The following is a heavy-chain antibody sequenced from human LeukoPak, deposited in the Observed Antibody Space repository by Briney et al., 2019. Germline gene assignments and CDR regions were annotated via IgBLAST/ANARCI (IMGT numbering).Heavy chain of an antibody. D-gene: IGHD3-22*01. Sequence: GDPLNISCMGSGYRFTSYWIGWVRQMPGKGLEWMGIIFPGDSDTRYSPSFQGQVTIPADESISTAYLQWSSLKASDTAMYYCARWMRGPVYDAYFDYWGQGTLVTVSS. J-gene: IGHJ4*02. CDR1: GYRFTSYW. CDR2: IFPGDSDT. CDR3: ARWMRGPVYDAYFDY. V-gene: IGHV5-51*01.